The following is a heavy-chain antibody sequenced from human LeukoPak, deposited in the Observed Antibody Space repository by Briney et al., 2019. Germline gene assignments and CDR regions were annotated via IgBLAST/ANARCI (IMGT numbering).Heavy chain of an antibody. CDR1: GYTFTSYG. D-gene: IGHD2-15*01. V-gene: IGHV1-18*01. Sequence: ASVKVSCKASGYTFTSYGISWVRQAPGQGLEWMGWISAYNGNTNYAQKLQGRVTMTTDTSTSTAYMELRSLRSDDTAVYYCARVEPRYCSGGSCYLFYWGQGTLVTVSS. CDR2: ISAYNGNT. CDR3: ARVEPRYCSGGSCYLFY. J-gene: IGHJ4*02.